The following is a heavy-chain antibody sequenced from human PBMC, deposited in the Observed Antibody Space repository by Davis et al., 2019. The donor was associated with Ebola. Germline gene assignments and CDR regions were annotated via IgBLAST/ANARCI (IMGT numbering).Heavy chain of an antibody. CDR3: AKEGAAAVLQALDY. J-gene: IGHJ4*02. Sequence: GESLKISCAASGFTFSSYGMHWVRQAPGKGLEWVAVISYDGSNKYYADSVKGRFTISRDNAKNSLYLQMNSLRAEDTALYYCAKEGAAAVLQALDYWGQGTLVTVSS. CDR1: GFTFSSYG. D-gene: IGHD6-13*01. CDR2: ISYDGSNK. V-gene: IGHV3-30*18.